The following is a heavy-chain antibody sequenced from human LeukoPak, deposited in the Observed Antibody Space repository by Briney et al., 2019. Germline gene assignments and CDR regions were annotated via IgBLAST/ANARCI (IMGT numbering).Heavy chain of an antibody. CDR1: GGTFSSYA. V-gene: IGHV1-24*01. CDR3: AEGPPYGGFDY. CDR2: FDPEDGET. Sequence: GSSVKVSCKASGGTFSSYAISWVRQAPGKGLEWMGGFDPEDGETIYAQKFQGRVTMTEDTSTDTAYMELSSLRSEDTAVYYCAEGPPYGGFDYWGQGTLVTVSS. J-gene: IGHJ4*02. D-gene: IGHD4/OR15-4a*01.